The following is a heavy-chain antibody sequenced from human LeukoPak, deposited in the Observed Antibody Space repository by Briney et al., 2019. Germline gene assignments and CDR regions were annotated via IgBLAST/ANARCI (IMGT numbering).Heavy chain of an antibody. CDR1: GGTFSSYA. D-gene: IGHD3-10*01. J-gene: IGHJ5*02. V-gene: IGHV1-69*05. CDR2: IIPIFGTA. CDR3: ARQKDYYGPPNWFDP. Sequence: SVKVSCKASGGTFSSYAISWVRQAPGQGLEWMGGIIPIFGTANYAQKFQGRVTITTDESTSTAYMELRSLRSDDTAVYYCARQKDYYGPPNWFDPWGQGTLATVS.